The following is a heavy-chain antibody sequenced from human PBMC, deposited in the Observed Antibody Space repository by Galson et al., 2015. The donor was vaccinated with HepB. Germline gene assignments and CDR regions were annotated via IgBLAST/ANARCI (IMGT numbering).Heavy chain of an antibody. CDR3: ARVGSSGHKNIYYFDY. CDR2: IYYSGST. V-gene: IGHV4-30-4*01. D-gene: IGHD3-22*01. CDR1: GGSISSGGYY. J-gene: IGHJ4*02. Sequence: TLSLTCAVSGGSISSGGYYWSWIRQPPGKGLEWIGYIYYSGSTYYNPSLKSRVTISVDTSKNQFSLKLSSVTAADTAVYYCARVGSSGHKNIYYFDYWGQGTLVTVSS.